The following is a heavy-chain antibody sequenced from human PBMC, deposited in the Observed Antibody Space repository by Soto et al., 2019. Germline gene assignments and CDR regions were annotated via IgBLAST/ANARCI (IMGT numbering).Heavy chain of an antibody. V-gene: IGHV4-34*01. J-gene: IGHJ6*02. D-gene: IGHD3-3*01. CDR1: GGSFSGYY. CDR2: INHSGST. CDR3: ARGQSGGYDFWSGYYSHYYYGMDV. Sequence: SLTMPLPCAVYGGSFSGYYWSWIRQTPGKGLEWIGEINHSGSTNYNPSLKSRVTISVDTSKNQFSLKLSSVTAADTAVYYCARGQSGGYDFWSGYYSHYYYGMDVWGQGTTVTVSS.